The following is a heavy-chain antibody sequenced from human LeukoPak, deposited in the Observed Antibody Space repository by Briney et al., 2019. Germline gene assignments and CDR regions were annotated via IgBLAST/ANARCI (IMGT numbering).Heavy chain of an antibody. J-gene: IGHJ5*02. Sequence: NTSQTLSLTCAVSGGSISSGGYSWSWIRQPPGKGLEWIGYIYHSGSTYYNPSLKSRVTISVDRSKNQFSLKLSSVTAADTAVYYCARENPTPVYCSSTSCYRWFDPWGQGTLVTVSS. CDR1: GGSISSGGYS. D-gene: IGHD2-2*01. V-gene: IGHV4-30-2*01. CDR3: ARENPTPVYCSSTSCYRWFDP. CDR2: IYHSGST.